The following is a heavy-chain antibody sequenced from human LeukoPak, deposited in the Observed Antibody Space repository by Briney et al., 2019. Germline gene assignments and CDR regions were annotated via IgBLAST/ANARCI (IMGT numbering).Heavy chain of an antibody. J-gene: IGHJ5*02. Sequence: SETLSLTCIVPRGSLSSYFWRSIRPPPGKGLEWIGYIYYSGSTNYKPSLESRVTRSVDTSKNQYYLKLSSVTAANTAVYYCARRSVDGSGYNWFDPWGQGTLVTVSS. CDR2: IYYSGST. CDR1: RGSLSSYF. D-gene: IGHD3-22*01. V-gene: IGHV4-59*08. CDR3: ARRSVDGSGYNWFDP.